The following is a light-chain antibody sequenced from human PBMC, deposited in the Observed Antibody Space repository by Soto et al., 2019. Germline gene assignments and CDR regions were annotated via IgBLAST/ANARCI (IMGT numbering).Light chain of an antibody. CDR2: DAS. J-gene: IGKJ5*01. Sequence: EIVMTQSPATLSVSPGETATLSCRASQSVSSNLAWYQQNPGQAPRLLIYDASTRATGIPVRFSGSGSGTHFTLTISSVQSEDVAVFYCQQYDKWPPITVGQGTRLEIK. V-gene: IGKV3-15*01. CDR1: QSVSSN. CDR3: QQYDKWPPIT.